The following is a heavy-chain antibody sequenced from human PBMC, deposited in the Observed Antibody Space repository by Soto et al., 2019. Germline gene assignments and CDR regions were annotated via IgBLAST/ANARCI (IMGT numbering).Heavy chain of an antibody. CDR2: ISAYNGNT. V-gene: IGHV1-18*01. CDR3: AREYCTNGVCPRPFDY. CDR1: GYTFTSYG. Sequence: QVQLVQSGAEVKKPGASVKVSCKASGYTFTSYGISWVRQAPGQGLEWMGWISAYNGNTNYAQKLQGRVTMTTDTSTSTAYMELKSLRSDDTAVYYCAREYCTNGVCPRPFDYWGQGTLVTVSS. J-gene: IGHJ4*02. D-gene: IGHD2-8*01.